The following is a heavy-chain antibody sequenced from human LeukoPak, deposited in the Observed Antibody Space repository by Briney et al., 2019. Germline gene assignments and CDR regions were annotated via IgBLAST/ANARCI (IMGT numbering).Heavy chain of an antibody. J-gene: IGHJ6*04. CDR1: GYSFTSYW. V-gene: IGHV5-51*01. D-gene: IGHD2-2*01. CDR2: IYPGDSDT. Sequence: GESLKISCKGSGYSFTSYWIGWVRQMPGKGLEWMGIIYPGDSDTRYSPSFQGQVTISADKSISTAYLQWSSLKASDTAMYYCARASRLSTSKYYYYGMDAWGKGTTVTVSS. CDR3: ARASRLSTSKYYYYGMDA.